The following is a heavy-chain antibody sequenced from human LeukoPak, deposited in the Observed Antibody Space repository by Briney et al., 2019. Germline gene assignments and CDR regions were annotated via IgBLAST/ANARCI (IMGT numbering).Heavy chain of an antibody. CDR1: GYTFTSYG. J-gene: IGHJ4*02. CDR3: ARGDYYGSGTYYKKTVDY. CDR2: ISAYNGNT. D-gene: IGHD3-10*01. V-gene: IGHV1-18*01. Sequence: ASVKVSCKASGYTFTSYGINWVRQAPGQGLEWMGWISAYNGNTNYAQKLQGRVTMTTDTSTSTAYMQLRSLRSDDTAVYYCARGDYYGSGTYYKKTVDYWGQGTLVTVSS.